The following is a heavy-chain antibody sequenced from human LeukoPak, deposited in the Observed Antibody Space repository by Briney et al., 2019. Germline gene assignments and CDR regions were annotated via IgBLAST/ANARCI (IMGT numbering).Heavy chain of an antibody. J-gene: IGHJ4*02. CDR1: GGSFSGYY. V-gene: IGHV4-34*01. D-gene: IGHD2-15*01. Sequence: SETLSLTCAVYGGSFSGYYWSWIRQPPGKGLEWIGEINHSGSTNYNPSLKSRVTISVDTSKNQFSLELSSVTAADTAVYYCARGRIYCSGGSCYSGYFDYWGQGNLVTVSS. CDR3: ARGRIYCSGGSCYSGYFDY. CDR2: INHSGST.